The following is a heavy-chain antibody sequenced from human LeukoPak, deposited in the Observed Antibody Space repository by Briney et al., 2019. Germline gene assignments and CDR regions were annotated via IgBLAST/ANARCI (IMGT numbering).Heavy chain of an antibody. D-gene: IGHD3-22*01. J-gene: IGHJ4*02. V-gene: IGHV4-39*01. CDR3: VGYYYDSSGYYRDY. CDR2: IYYSGST. CDR1: GGSISSSSYY. Sequence: SETLSLTCTVSGGSISSSSYYWGWIRQPPGKGLEWIGSIYYSGSTYYNPSLKSRVTISVDTSKNQFSLKLSSVTAADTAVYYCVGYYYDSSGYYRDYWGQGTLVTVSS.